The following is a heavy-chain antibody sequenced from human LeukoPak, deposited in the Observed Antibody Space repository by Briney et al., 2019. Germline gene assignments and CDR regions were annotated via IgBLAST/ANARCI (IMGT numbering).Heavy chain of an antibody. Sequence: PGGSLRLSCAASGFTFSSCSMNWVRQAPGKGLEWVSSISSSRCYIYYADSVKGRFTISRDNAKNTLYLQMNSLRDEDTAVYYCARVLTPYYDILAGPSWGYGMDVWGKGTTVTVSS. D-gene: IGHD3-9*01. CDR2: ISSSRCYI. CDR1: GFTFSSCS. CDR3: ARVLTPYYDILAGPSWGYGMDV. V-gene: IGHV3-21*01. J-gene: IGHJ6*04.